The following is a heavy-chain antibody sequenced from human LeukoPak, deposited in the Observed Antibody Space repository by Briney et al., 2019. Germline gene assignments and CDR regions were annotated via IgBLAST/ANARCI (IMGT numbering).Heavy chain of an antibody. Sequence: GASVKVSCKASGYTFASYYMHWVRQAPGQGLEWMGGIIPIFGTANYAQKFQGRVTITADKSTSTAYMELSSLRSEDTAVYYCARGAGSGYFDWLPPGYYYMDVWGKGTTVTISS. D-gene: IGHD3-9*01. V-gene: IGHV1-69*06. CDR2: IIPIFGTA. J-gene: IGHJ6*03. CDR3: ARGAGSGYFDWLPPGYYYMDV. CDR1: GYTFASYY.